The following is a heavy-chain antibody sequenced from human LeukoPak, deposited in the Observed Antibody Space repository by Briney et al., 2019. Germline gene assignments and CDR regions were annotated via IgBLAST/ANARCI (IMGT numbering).Heavy chain of an antibody. CDR2: IYPGDSDN. CDR3: ARTRGIAKPKATVAY. Sequence: GESLKISCKGSGYSFTSYWTGWVRQMPGKGLEWMGIIYPGDSDNRYSPSFQGQVTISADKSISTAYLQWSSLKASDTAMYYCARTRGIAKPKATVAYWAQGTRATVPS. D-gene: IGHD6-13*01. CDR1: GYSFTSYW. J-gene: IGHJ4*02. V-gene: IGHV5-51*01.